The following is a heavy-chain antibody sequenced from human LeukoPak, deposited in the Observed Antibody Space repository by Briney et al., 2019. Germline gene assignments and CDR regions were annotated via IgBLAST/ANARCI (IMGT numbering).Heavy chain of an antibody. D-gene: IGHD3-3*01. J-gene: IGHJ4*02. V-gene: IGHV5-51*01. CDR3: ARGSGGDFWSGYPSFDY. CDR2: IYPGDSDT. Sequence: GESLQISCQGSGYSFTSYWIGWVRQMPGKGLEWMGIIYPGDSDTRYSPSFQGQVTISADKSISTAYLQWSSLKASDTAMYYCARGSGGDFWSGYPSFDYWGQGTLVTVSS. CDR1: GYSFTSYW.